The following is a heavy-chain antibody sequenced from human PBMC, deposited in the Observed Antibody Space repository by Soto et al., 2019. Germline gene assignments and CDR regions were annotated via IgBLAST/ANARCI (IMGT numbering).Heavy chain of an antibody. J-gene: IGHJ4*02. CDR2: IIPIFGTA. V-gene: IGHV1-69*06. D-gene: IGHD3-3*01. CDR1: GGTFSSYA. CDR3: ARVDAMAIFGVALYFDY. Sequence: QVQLVQSGAEVKKPGSSVKVSCKASGGTFSSYAISWVRQAPGQGLEWMGGIIPIFGTANYAQKFQGRVTITADKSTTTAYMELSSLRSEDTAVYYCARVDAMAIFGVALYFDYWGQGTLVTVSS.